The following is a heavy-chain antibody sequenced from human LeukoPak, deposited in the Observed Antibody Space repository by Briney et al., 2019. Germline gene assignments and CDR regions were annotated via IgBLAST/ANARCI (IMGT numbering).Heavy chain of an antibody. V-gene: IGHV1-2*02. J-gene: IGHJ5*02. Sequence: ASVKVSCKASGYTFTGYYMHWVRQAPGQGLEWMGWTNPNSGGTNYAQKFQGRVTMTRDTSISTAYMELSRLRSDDTAVYYCARVGSSSWLPVDWFDPWGQGTLVTVSS. CDR2: TNPNSGGT. CDR3: ARVGSSSWLPVDWFDP. CDR1: GYTFTGYY. D-gene: IGHD6-6*01.